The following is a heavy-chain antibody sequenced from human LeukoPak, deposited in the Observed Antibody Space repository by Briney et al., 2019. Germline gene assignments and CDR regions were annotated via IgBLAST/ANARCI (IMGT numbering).Heavy chain of an antibody. CDR2: ITYSGSTT. CDR1: GFTFTNYA. CDR3: AKTGRESDSRSTYLDFDS. V-gene: IGHV3-23*01. Sequence: GGSLRLSCAASGFTFTNYAMTWVRQAPEKGLEWVSTITYSGSTTYCADSVKGRFSISRDNSKNTLYLQMNSLTVEDTAIYYCAKTGRESDSRSTYLDFDSWGQGTLVTVSS. J-gene: IGHJ4*02. D-gene: IGHD6-13*01.